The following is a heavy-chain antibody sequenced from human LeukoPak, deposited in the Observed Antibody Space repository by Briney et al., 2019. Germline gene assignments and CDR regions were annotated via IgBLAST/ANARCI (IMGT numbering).Heavy chain of an antibody. CDR1: GFTFSDYY. D-gene: IGHD3-10*01. CDR3: AKAAGSGSYYNINNWFDP. J-gene: IGHJ5*02. CDR2: ISGSGGST. V-gene: IGHV3-23*01. Sequence: GGSLRLSCAAAGFTFSDYYMSCIRQAPGKGLEWVSAISGSGGSTYYADSVKGRFTISRDNSKNTLYLQMNSLRAEDTAVYYCAKAAGSGSYYNINNWFDPWGQGTLVTVSS.